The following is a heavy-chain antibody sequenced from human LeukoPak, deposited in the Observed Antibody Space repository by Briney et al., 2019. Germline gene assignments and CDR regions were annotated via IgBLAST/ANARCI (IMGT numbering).Heavy chain of an antibody. Sequence: TGGSLRLSCAASGFTFSSYEMNWVRQAPGKGLEWVSYISSSGSTIYYADSVRGRFTISRDKAKNSLYLQMNSLRAKDTAVYYCARSRYRPIFDYWGQGTLVTVSS. J-gene: IGHJ4*02. D-gene: IGHD5-18*01. V-gene: IGHV3-48*03. CDR1: GFTFSSYE. CDR2: ISSSGSTI. CDR3: ARSRYRPIFDY.